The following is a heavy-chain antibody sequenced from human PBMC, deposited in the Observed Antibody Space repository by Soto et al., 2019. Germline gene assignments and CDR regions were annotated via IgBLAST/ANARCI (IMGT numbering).Heavy chain of an antibody. CDR1: GFTFGSYA. CDR3: AKFRGPSYAYSSTDV. D-gene: IGHD3-16*01. J-gene: IGHJ6*03. Sequence: EVQLLESGGGLVQPGGSLRLSCAASGFTFGSYAMNWLRQAPGRGLECVSFISGSGRTTYYADSVKGRFTVSRDNSKNTLYLQMNSLRAEYTALYCCAKFRGPSYAYSSTDVWGKGTTVTVSS. CDR2: ISGSGRTT. V-gene: IGHV3-23*01.